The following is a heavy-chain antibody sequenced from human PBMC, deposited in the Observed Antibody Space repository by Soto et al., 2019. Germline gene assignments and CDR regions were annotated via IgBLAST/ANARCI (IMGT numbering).Heavy chain of an antibody. CDR2: IYYSGST. J-gene: IGHJ6*02. CDR3: ARDGLKHNHSYYYGMDG. Sequence: SETLSLTCTVSGGSISSVDYYWIWIRQPPGKGLEWIGYIYYSGSTYYNPSLKSRVTISVDTSKNQFSLKLSSVTAADTAVYYCARDGLKHNHSYYYGMDGWGQGTTV. CDR1: GGSISSVDYY. V-gene: IGHV4-30-4*01.